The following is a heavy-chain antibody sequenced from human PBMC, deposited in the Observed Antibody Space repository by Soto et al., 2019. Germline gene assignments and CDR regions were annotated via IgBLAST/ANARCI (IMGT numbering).Heavy chain of an antibody. Sequence: QVQLVQSGAELKKTGSSVKVSCRASGDTFSSYAVNWVRQAPGRGLEWMGRIITVLGTTDYAQKFKGRVTVTAEKTTNTVYMELSSLRSEDTAVYYCARRRYCGYDCYHKHYYGMDVWGQGTTVTFAS. CDR2: IITVLGTT. CDR1: GDTFSSYA. V-gene: IGHV1-69*08. CDR3: ARRRYCGYDCYHKHYYGMDV. D-gene: IGHD2-21*01. J-gene: IGHJ6*02.